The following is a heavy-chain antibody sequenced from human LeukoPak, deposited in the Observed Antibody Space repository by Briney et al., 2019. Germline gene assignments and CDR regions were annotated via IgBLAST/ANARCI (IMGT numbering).Heavy chain of an antibody. Sequence: GGSLRLSCAASGFTFSSYWMTWVRQAPGKGLQWVANIKHDGSEGFYVDSVKGRSTISRDNAKNSVYLQMKSLRAEDTAVYYCARDQANYFDDSGFSTYWGQGTLVTVSS. D-gene: IGHD3-22*01. V-gene: IGHV3-7*01. CDR3: ARDQANYFDDSGFSTY. CDR2: IKHDGSEG. CDR1: GFTFSSYW. J-gene: IGHJ4*02.